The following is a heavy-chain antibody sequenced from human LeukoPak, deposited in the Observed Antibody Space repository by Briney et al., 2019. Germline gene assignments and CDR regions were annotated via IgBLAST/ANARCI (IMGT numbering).Heavy chain of an antibody. D-gene: IGHD3-3*01. Sequence: PGGSLRLSCAVSGFTFRSHAMSWVRQAPGKGLEWVSSISGSGDSTYYADSVKGRFTISRDSSKNTLYLQMNSLRAEDTAIYYCATRGLRVVIVDYWGQGTLVTVSS. CDR3: ATRGLRVVIVDY. CDR2: ISGSGDST. CDR1: GFTFRSHA. V-gene: IGHV3-23*01. J-gene: IGHJ4*02.